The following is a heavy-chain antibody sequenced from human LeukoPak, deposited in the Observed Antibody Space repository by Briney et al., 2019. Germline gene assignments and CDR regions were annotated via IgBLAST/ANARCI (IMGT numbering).Heavy chain of an antibody. CDR3: ARDNSVGETAWWFDP. CDR2: INPSGGST. J-gene: IGHJ5*02. Sequence: ASVKVSCKASGYTFTGYYMHWVRQAPGQGLEWMGIINPSGGSTSYAQKFQGRVTMTRDISTSTDYMELTSLTSDDTAMYYCARDNSVGETAWWFDPWGQGTLVTVSS. CDR1: GYTFTGYY. D-gene: IGHD1-26*01. V-gene: IGHV1-46*01.